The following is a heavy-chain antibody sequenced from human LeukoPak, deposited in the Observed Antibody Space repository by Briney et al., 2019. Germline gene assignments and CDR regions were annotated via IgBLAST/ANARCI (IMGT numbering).Heavy chain of an antibody. CDR3: ARGEMYSSGWYTWFDP. CDR1: GDSVSSNSAA. J-gene: IGHJ5*02. Sequence: SQTLSLTCAISGDSVSSNSAAWNWIRQSPSRGLEWLGRTYYRSKWYNDYAVSVKSRITINPDTSKNQFSLQLNSVTPEDTAVYYCARGEMYSSGWYTWFDPWGQGTLVTVPS. D-gene: IGHD6-19*01. CDR2: TYYRSKWYN. V-gene: IGHV6-1*01.